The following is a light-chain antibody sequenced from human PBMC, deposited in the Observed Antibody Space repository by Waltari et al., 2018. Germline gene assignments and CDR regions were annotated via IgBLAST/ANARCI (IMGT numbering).Light chain of an antibody. Sequence: DTQLTQSPSFLSASLGERVTKPCRASQDIGTFFAWYQQKPGKAPNLLIFAASTLQSGVPSRFSGSGSGTEFTLTISSLQPEDFATYYCQQFKNYPNTFGQGTKLVIK. CDR3: QQFKNYPNT. V-gene: IGKV1-9*01. J-gene: IGKJ2*01. CDR2: AAS. CDR1: QDIGTF.